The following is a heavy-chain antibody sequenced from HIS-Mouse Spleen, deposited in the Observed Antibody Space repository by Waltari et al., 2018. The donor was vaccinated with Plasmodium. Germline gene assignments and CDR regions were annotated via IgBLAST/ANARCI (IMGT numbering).Heavy chain of an antibody. D-gene: IGHD6-6*01. CDR1: GFSLSTSGMC. CDR2: IDWDDDK. J-gene: IGHJ6*02. CDR3: ARTTYSSSSAKYYYYGMDV. V-gene: IGHV2-70*11. Sequence: GPALVKPTQTLTLTCTFSGFSLSTSGMCVTWIRQPPGKALEWLARIDWDDDKYYSTSLKTRLTISKDTSKNQVVLTMTNMDPVDTATYYCARTTYSSSSAKYYYYGMDVWGQGTTVTVSS.